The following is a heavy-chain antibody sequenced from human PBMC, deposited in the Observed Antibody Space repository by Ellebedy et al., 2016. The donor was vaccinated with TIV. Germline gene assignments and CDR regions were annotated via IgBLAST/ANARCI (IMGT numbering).Heavy chain of an antibody. CDR3: TRVLLQKLDWILDPRCCAFDM. Sequence: GESLKISCTASGFTFGDYGMSWFRQTPGKGLEWVSFIRSKTYGGTTEFAASVLGRFTISRDDSKSIAYLHMTSLKTEDTAVYYCTRVLLQKLDWILDPRCCAFDMWGQGTMVVVSS. J-gene: IGHJ3*02. CDR2: IRSKTYGGTT. CDR1: GFTFGDYG. D-gene: IGHD3/OR15-3a*01. V-gene: IGHV3-49*03.